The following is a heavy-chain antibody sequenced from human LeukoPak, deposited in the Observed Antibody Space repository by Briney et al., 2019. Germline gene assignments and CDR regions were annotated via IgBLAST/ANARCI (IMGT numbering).Heavy chain of an antibody. CDR2: IIPILGIA. V-gene: IGHV1-69*04. J-gene: IGHJ6*02. D-gene: IGHD1-26*01. CDR3: ARDLSSGSYSGRYYYGMDV. CDR1: GGTFSGYA. Sequence: GASVKASCKASGGTFSGYAISWVRQAPGQGLEWMGRIIPILGIANYAQKFQGRVTITADKSTSTAYMELSSLRSEDTAVYYCARDLSSGSYSGRYYYGMDVWGQGTTVTVSS.